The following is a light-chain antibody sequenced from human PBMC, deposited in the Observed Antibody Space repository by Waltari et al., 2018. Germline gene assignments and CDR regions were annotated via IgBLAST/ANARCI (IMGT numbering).Light chain of an antibody. CDR2: AAS. CDR3: QQSHDFPYT. V-gene: IGKV1-39*01. CDR1: QSTRTS. Sequence: DIQMTQSPSSLSASVGDRVTITCPASQSTRTSLNWYQQKPGKAPKLLIYAASTLQSEVPSRVSRRGSATDFTLTISSLQPEDFATYYCQQSHDFPYTFGQGTKLEF. J-gene: IGKJ2*01.